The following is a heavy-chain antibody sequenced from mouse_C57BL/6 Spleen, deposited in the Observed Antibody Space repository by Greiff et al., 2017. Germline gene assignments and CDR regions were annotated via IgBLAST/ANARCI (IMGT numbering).Heavy chain of an antibody. CDR3: ARKRDYDYDSYAMDY. J-gene: IGHJ4*01. CDR1: GYTFTSYW. D-gene: IGHD2-4*01. Sequence: VQLQQPGAELVKPGASVKLSCKASGYTFTSYWMQWVKQRPGQGLEWIGEIDPSDSYTNYNQKFKGKATLTVDTSSSTAYMQLSSLTSEDSAVYYCARKRDYDYDSYAMDYWGQGTSVTVSS. V-gene: IGHV1-50*01. CDR2: IDPSDSYT.